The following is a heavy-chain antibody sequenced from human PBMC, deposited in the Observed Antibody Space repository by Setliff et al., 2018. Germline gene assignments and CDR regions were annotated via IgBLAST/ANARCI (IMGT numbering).Heavy chain of an antibody. CDR3: ARDIVVVPAAILLSFPGQSGWFDP. CDR1: GYTFTVYT. Sequence: GASVKVSCKASGYTFTVYTMNWVRQAPGQGLEWMGWINTNTGNPTYAQGFTGRFVFSLDTSVSTAYLQISSLKAEDTAVYYCARDIVVVPAAILLSFPGQSGWFDPWGQGTLVTVSS. D-gene: IGHD2-2*02. CDR2: INTNTGNP. V-gene: IGHV7-4-1*02. J-gene: IGHJ5*02.